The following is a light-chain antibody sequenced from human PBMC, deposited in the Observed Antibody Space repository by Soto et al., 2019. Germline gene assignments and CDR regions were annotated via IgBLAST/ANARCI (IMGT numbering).Light chain of an antibody. Sequence: QSVLTEPPSGSGAPGQSVPISCTGSSSNIGASYDVHWSQQLPGPAPKLLIYTNSLRPSGVPRRFSGSKFVTSASLAITGLQAEDDSDYFCQSYDSSLSGYVFGTGSKVTVL. V-gene: IGLV1-40*01. J-gene: IGLJ1*01. CDR3: QSYDSSLSGYV. CDR1: SSNIGASYD. CDR2: TNS.